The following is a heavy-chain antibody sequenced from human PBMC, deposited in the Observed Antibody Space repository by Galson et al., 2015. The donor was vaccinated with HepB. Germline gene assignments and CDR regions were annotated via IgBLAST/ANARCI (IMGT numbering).Heavy chain of an antibody. V-gene: IGHV3-7*01. CDR1: GFTFSTYW. CDR3: ARAQYSSSSY. Sequence: SLRLSCAGSGFTFSTYWMSWVRQAPGKGLEWVANIKQDGSEIHYVDSVKGRFTISRDNAKNSLYLQMNSLRAEDTGVYYCARAQYSSSSYWGQGTLVTVSP. J-gene: IGHJ4*02. CDR2: IKQDGSEI. D-gene: IGHD6-6*01.